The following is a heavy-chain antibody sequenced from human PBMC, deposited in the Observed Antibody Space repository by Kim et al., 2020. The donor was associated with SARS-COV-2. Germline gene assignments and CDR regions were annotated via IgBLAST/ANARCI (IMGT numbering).Heavy chain of an antibody. D-gene: IGHD3-22*01. Sequence: ASVKVSCKASGYTFTSYGISWVRQAPGQGLEWMGWISAYNGNTNYAQKLQGRVTMTTDTSTSTAYMELRSLRSDDTAVYYCALWDSSGYYYYYWGQGTLVTVSS. CDR3: ALWDSSGYYYYY. CDR1: GYTFTSYG. J-gene: IGHJ4*02. V-gene: IGHV1-18*01. CDR2: ISAYNGNT.